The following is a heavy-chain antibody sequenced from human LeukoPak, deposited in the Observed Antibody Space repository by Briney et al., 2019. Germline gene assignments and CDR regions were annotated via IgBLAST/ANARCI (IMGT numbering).Heavy chain of an antibody. J-gene: IGHJ4*02. CDR3: ARTTVGGYFDY. Sequence: SETPSLTCTVSGYSISSGYYWGWIRQPPGKGLEWIGSIYHSGSTYYNPSLKSRVTISVDTSKNQFSLKLSSVTAADTAVYYCARTTVGGYFDYWGQGTLVTVSS. D-gene: IGHD4-23*01. V-gene: IGHV4-38-2*02. CDR1: GYSISSGYY. CDR2: IYHSGST.